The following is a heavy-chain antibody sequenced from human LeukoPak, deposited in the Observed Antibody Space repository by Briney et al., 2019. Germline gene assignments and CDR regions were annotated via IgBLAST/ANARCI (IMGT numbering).Heavy chain of an antibody. CDR3: ARRAGAYSHPYDY. CDR1: GFTVSSDS. D-gene: IGHD4/OR15-4a*01. CDR2: IYSGGST. V-gene: IGHV3-53*01. Sequence: GGSLRLSYTVSGFTVSSDSMSWVRQAPGKGLEWVSSIYSGGSTHYSDSVKGRFTISRDNSKNTLYLQMNSLRAEDTAVYYCARRAGAYSHPYDYWGQGTLVTVSS. J-gene: IGHJ4*02.